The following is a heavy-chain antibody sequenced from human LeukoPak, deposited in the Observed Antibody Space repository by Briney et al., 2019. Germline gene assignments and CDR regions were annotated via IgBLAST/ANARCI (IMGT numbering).Heavy chain of an antibody. CDR2: INPNNGGT. Sequence: ASVKVSCKXSGYTFTRYYIHWMRQAPGQGLERMGRINPNNGGTNYSQKFQDRVIMTSDTAMSTAYVELSRLRSDDTAVYYCARRENDCWGQAALVTVSS. D-gene: IGHD1-26*01. CDR3: ARRENDC. CDR1: GYTFTRYY. V-gene: IGHV1-2*06. J-gene: IGHJ4*02.